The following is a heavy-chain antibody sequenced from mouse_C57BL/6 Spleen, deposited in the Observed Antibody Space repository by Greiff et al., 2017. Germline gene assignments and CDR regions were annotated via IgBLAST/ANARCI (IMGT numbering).Heavy chain of an antibody. CDR1: GYTFTSYW. Sequence: VQLQQSGAELVKPGASVKLSCKASGYTFTSYWMHWVKQRPGQGLEWIGYINPSSGYTKYNQKFKGKANLTADKSSSTAYMQLCSLTYEDSAVYYCARQGYYALDDWGQGTSVTVSS. V-gene: IGHV1-7*01. J-gene: IGHJ4*01. CDR2: INPSSGYT. CDR3: ARQGYYALDD.